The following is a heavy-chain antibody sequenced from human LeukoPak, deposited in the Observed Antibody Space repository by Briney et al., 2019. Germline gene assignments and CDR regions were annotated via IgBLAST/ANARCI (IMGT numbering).Heavy chain of an antibody. Sequence: GGSLRLSCAASGFTFSSFAMSWVRQSAGKGLEWVSAISGFGADTFYADSMKGRFTISRDNSKNTLYLQMNSLRAEDTAVYYCAHHGEYYYYMDVWGKGTTVTVSS. CDR3: AHHGEYYYYMDV. CDR2: ISGFGADT. CDR1: GFTFSSFA. V-gene: IGHV3-23*01. J-gene: IGHJ6*03. D-gene: IGHD3-3*01.